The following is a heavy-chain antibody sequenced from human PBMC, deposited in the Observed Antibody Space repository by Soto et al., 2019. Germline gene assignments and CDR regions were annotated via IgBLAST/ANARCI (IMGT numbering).Heavy chain of an antibody. CDR2: IDHSGST. Sequence: QVQLQESGPGLVKPSGTLSLTCAVSSGSISSSNWWSWVRQPPGKGLEWIGEIDHSGSTNYNPSLKSRVTISVDKSKNQFSLKLSSVTAADTAVYYCARVDRDNDYYYYYMDVWGKGTTVTVSS. J-gene: IGHJ6*03. CDR3: ARVDRDNDYYYYYMDV. V-gene: IGHV4-4*02. CDR1: SGSISSSNW.